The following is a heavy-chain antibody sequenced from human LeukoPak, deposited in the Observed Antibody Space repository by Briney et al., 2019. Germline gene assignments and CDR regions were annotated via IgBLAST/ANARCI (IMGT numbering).Heavy chain of an antibody. D-gene: IGHD6-13*01. V-gene: IGHV3-7*03. J-gene: IGHJ4*02. CDR3: ARSIPYGTTWYGRSDY. Sequence: GGSLRLSCAASGFTFGTYAMNWVRQAPGKGLEWVANIKPDGTTKFYVDSVKGRFTISRDNALNSLYLQMNSLRAEDTAIYYCARSIPYGTTWYGRSDYWGQGTLVTVSS. CDR2: IKPDGTTK. CDR1: GFTFGTYA.